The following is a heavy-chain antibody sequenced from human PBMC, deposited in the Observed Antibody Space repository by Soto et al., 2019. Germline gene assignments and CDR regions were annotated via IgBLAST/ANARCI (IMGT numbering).Heavy chain of an antibody. CDR2: IYYSGST. CDR1: GGSISSGGYY. D-gene: IGHD2-15*01. V-gene: IGHV4-31*03. J-gene: IGHJ4*02. CDR3: ARDWCSGGSCYSDY. Sequence: QVQLQESGPGLVKPSQTLSLTCTVSGGSISSGGYYWSWIRQHPGKGLEWIGYIYYSGSTYYNPSLKRRVTISVDTSKNQFSLKLSSVTAADTAVYYCARDWCSGGSCYSDYWGQGTLVTVSS.